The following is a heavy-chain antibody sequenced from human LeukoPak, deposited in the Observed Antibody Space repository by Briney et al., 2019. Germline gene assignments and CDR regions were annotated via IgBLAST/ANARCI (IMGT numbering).Heavy chain of an antibody. Sequence: GGSLRLSCAASGFTFSSYSMNWLRQAPGKGREWVSSISSSTSNIYYADSVRGRFTISRDNAKNSLYLQMNSLRAEDTAVYYCARDLVRGYGMDVWGQGTTVTVSS. CDR3: ARDLVRGYGMDV. CDR2: ISSSTSNI. J-gene: IGHJ6*02. V-gene: IGHV3-21*01. D-gene: IGHD3-10*01. CDR1: GFTFSSYS.